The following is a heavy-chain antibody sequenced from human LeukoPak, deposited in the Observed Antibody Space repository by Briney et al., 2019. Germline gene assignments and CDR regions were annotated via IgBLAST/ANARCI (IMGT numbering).Heavy chain of an antibody. J-gene: IGHJ4*02. V-gene: IGHV3-7*01. CDR3: ARDTGCAGGTCFSFYDY. Sequence: PGGSLRLSCAASGFTFSTYWMTWVRQAPGKGLEWVANIKQDGSQKYYVDSVKGRFTISRDNAKNSLYLQMDSLRGEDQAVSYCARDTGCAGGTCFSFYDYWGQGTLVTVSS. CDR1: GFTFSTYW. CDR2: IKQDGSQK. D-gene: IGHD2-15*01.